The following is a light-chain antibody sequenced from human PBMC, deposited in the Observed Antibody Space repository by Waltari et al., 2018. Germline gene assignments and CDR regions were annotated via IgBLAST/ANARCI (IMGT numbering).Light chain of an antibody. CDR3: QQYSRWPLT. CDR1: QTTYTN. Sequence: DTVMTPSPAPLSVSPGEGATLSCRASQTTYTNLAWYQQKPGQVPRLLIYGSSTRATGIPARFSGSGSGTEFTLTISSLQSEDFAVYYCQQYSRWPLTFGGGTKVEIK. J-gene: IGKJ4*01. V-gene: IGKV3-15*01. CDR2: GSS.